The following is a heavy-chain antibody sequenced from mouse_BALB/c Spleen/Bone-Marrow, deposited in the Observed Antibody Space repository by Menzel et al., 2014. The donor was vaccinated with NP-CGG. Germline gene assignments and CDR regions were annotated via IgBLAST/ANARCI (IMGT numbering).Heavy chain of an antibody. CDR2: INPSNGGT. J-gene: IGHJ3*01. V-gene: IGHV1S16*01. D-gene: IGHD4-1*01. Sequence: VQLQESGAELVKPGASAKLSCKASGYTFTNYYMYWVKQRPGQGLEWIGEINPSNGGTNFNEKFKSTATLTVDKPSSTVYMQLSSLTSEDSAVYYCTQLGRFAYWGQGTLVTVSA. CDR1: GYTFTNYY. CDR3: TQLGRFAY.